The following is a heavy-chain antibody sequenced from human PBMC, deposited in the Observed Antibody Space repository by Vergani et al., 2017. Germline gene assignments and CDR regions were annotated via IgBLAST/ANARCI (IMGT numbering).Heavy chain of an antibody. D-gene: IGHD2-2*02. J-gene: IGHJ5*02. Sequence: QVQLVQSGAEVKKPGASVKVSCQASGYIFTSYYIHWVRQAPGQGLEWMGIINPSGGSTNYAQKFQGRVTMTRDTSTSTVFMELSSLRSEDTAVYYCARGCGSTSCYKRGEDWFDPWGQGTLVTVSS. CDR2: INPSGGST. CDR1: GYIFTSYY. V-gene: IGHV1-46*01. CDR3: ARGCGSTSCYKRGEDWFDP.